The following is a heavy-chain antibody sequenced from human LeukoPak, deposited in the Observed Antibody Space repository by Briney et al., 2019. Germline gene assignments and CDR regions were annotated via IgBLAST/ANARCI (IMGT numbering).Heavy chain of an antibody. V-gene: IGHV5-51*01. CDR2: IYPGDSDT. J-gene: IGHJ4*02. D-gene: IGHD2-15*01. CDR1: GNSFTSSW. Sequence: GASLKISWTGSGNSFTSSWIGWRRPLRRKGLGRMGIIYPGDSDTRYSPSFQGQVSISADKSISTAYLQWSSLKASDTAIYYCARLYCSGGTCYGIDYWGQGTLVTVSS. CDR3: ARLYCSGGTCYGIDY.